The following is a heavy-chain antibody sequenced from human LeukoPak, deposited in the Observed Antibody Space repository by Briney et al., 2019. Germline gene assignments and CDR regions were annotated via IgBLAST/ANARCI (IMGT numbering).Heavy chain of an antibody. V-gene: IGHV5-51*01. D-gene: IGHD6-6*01. CDR2: IYPGDSDT. J-gene: IGHJ6*01. Sequence: GESLKISCKGSGYSFTSYWIGWVRQMPGKGLEWMGIIYPGDSDTRYSPSFQGQVTISADKSISTAYLQWSSLRAEDTAVYYCARAPRHSSSGVYYYGMDVWGQGTTVTVSS. CDR3: ARAPRHSSSGVYYYGMDV. CDR1: GYSFTSYW.